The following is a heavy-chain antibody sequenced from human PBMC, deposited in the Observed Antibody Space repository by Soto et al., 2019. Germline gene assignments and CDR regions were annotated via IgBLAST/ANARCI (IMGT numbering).Heavy chain of an antibody. J-gene: IGHJ4*02. CDR3: ARAAQWELSLHEYYFDY. CDR1: GFTFSDYY. Sequence: GGSLRLSCAASGFTFSDYYMSWIRQAPGKGLEWVSYISSSSSYTNYADSVKGRFTISRDNAKNSLYLQMNSLRAEDTAVYYCARAAQWELSLHEYYFDYWGQGTLVTVSS. CDR2: ISSSSSYT. V-gene: IGHV3-11*06. D-gene: IGHD1-26*01.